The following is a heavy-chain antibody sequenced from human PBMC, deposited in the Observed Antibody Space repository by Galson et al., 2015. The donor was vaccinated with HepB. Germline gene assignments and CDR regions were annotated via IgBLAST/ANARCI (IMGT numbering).Heavy chain of an antibody. V-gene: IGHV6-1*01. CDR3: ARQYGSVFDS. CDR2: TYYWSTWKN. J-gene: IGHJ4*02. D-gene: IGHD6-19*01. Sequence: CAISGDSVSSNGATWNWIRQSPSRGLEWLGRTYYWSTWKNDYAVSMKSRLTINSDTSRNQFSLQLNSVTPEDTAVYYCARQYGSVFDSWGQGTLVTVSS. CDR1: GDSVSSNGAT.